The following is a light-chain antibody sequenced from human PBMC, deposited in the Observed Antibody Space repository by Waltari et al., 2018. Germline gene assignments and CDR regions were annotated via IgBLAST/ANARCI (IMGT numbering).Light chain of an antibody. V-gene: IGLV2-23*02. J-gene: IGLJ1*01. CDR2: GVT. CDR1: SSDVGNYNL. CDR3: CSYAGLGIYV. Sequence: QSGLTQPASVSGSPGQSITISCTGTSSDVGNYNLVSWYQQYPGKAPKLMVYGVTTRTSGVSDRFSGSKSGNTASLTISGLQSEDEADYYCCSYAGLGIYVFGTGTKVTVL.